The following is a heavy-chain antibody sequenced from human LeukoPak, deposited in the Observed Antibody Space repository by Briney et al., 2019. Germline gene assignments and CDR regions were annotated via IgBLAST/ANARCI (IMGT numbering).Heavy chain of an antibody. J-gene: IGHJ4*02. Sequence: GGSLRLSCIASGFTFSGSAIHWVRQASGKGLEWVGRVRSKADNYATAYAASVKGRFTISRDDSKNMAYLQLNSLKIEDTAVYYCTRRKQRLVNFDFWGQGTLVTVSS. V-gene: IGHV3-73*01. CDR2: VRSKADNYAT. D-gene: IGHD6-25*01. CDR3: TRRKQRLVNFDF. CDR1: GFTFSGSA.